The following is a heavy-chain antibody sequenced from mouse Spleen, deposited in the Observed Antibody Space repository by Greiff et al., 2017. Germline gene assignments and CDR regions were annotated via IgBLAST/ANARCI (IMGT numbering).Heavy chain of an antibody. CDR2: INPSTGGT. CDR1: GYSFTGYY. CDR3: ARRSGPYAMDY. V-gene: IGHV1-42*01. J-gene: IGHJ4*01. Sequence: VQLQQSGPELVKPGASVKISCKASGYSFTGYYMNWVKQSPEKSLEWIGEINPSTGGTTYNQKFKAKATLTVDKSSSTAYMQLKSLTSEDSAVYYCARRSGPYAMDYWGQGTSVTVSS. D-gene: IGHD3-1*01.